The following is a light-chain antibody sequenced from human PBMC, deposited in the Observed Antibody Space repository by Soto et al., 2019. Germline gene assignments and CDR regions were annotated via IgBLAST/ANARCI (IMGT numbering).Light chain of an antibody. CDR1: GSNIGAGYD. Sequence: QAVVTQPPSVSGAPGQRVTISCTGSGSNIGAGYDVHWYQQLPGTAPKLLIYGNSNRPSGVPDQFSGSKSGTSASLAITGLQAEDEADYYCQSYDSSLSGWVFGGGTKLTVL. CDR2: GNS. V-gene: IGLV1-40*01. CDR3: QSYDSSLSGWV. J-gene: IGLJ3*02.